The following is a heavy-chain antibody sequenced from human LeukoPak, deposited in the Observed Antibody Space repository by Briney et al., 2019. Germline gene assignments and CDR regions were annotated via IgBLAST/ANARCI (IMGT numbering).Heavy chain of an antibody. CDR2: ISAHNGNT. CDR3: AREVVNYHGSGSFSPRQDYYGMDV. CDR1: GHSFGNYG. D-gene: IGHD3-10*01. J-gene: IGHJ6*02. Sequence: ASVKVSCKASGHSFGNYGFSWVRQAPGQGLEWMGRISAHNGNTNFAQKFQGRVTMTTYTSTTTAYMELRSLSSDDTAVYYCAREVVNYHGSGSFSPRQDYYGMDVWGQGTTVIVSS. V-gene: IGHV1-18*01.